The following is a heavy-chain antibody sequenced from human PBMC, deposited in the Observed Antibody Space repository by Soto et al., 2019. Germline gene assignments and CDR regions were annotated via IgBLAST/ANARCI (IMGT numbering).Heavy chain of an antibody. CDR1: GDSITSSSHD. Sequence: QLQLQESGPGLVKPSETLYLNCAVYGDSITSSSHDWGWIRQPPGKGLECIAKIYYDGNTYYNPSLKSRVAISLDTSKNQFSLRLNSVTAADTALYYCARSSIEPRIFMYPFDSWGQGTLVTVSS. CDR3: ARSSIEPRIFMYPFDS. V-gene: IGHV4-39*01. CDR2: IYYDGNT. D-gene: IGHD6-6*01. J-gene: IGHJ4*02.